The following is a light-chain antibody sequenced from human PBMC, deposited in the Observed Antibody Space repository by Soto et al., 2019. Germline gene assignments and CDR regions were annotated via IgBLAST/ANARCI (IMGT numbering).Light chain of an antibody. Sequence: DIPITQSLSTVSATNGDRVTITCRASQRINKWLAWHQQKPGKAPKLLIYDASSLQSGVPPRFSGSGSGTEFTLTIRSPQPDDIATYYCQQYSSYSAWTFGEGTKVDI. CDR1: QRINKW. CDR3: QQYSSYSAWT. CDR2: DAS. V-gene: IGKV1-5*01. J-gene: IGKJ1*01.